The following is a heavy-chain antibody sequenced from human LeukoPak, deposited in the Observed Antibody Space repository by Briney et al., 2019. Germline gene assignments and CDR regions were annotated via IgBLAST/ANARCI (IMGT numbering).Heavy chain of an antibody. V-gene: IGHV1-18*01. Sequence: ASVKVSCKASGYTFTSYGISWVRQAPGQGLEWMGWISAYNGNTNYAQKLQGRVTMTTDTSTSTAYMELRSLRSDDTAVYYCARVSRYSYGFGYALDIWGQGTMVTVSS. CDR3: ARVSRYSYGFGYALDI. CDR2: ISAYNGNT. D-gene: IGHD5-18*01. J-gene: IGHJ3*02. CDR1: GYTFTSYG.